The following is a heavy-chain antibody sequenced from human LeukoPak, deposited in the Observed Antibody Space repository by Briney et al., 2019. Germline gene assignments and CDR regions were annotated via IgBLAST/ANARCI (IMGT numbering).Heavy chain of an antibody. V-gene: IGHV4-34*01. CDR1: GGSFSGDY. CDR3: ARSYYYGSGPGAFDI. J-gene: IGHJ3*02. Sequence: PGTLSLTCAVYGGSFSGDYWSWVRQPPGKGLERMGKINHSGRNNYNPPLKSRVTISVDTSKNQFSLKLSSVTAADTAVYYCARSYYYGSGPGAFDIWGQGTMVTVSS. D-gene: IGHD3-10*01. CDR2: INHSGRN.